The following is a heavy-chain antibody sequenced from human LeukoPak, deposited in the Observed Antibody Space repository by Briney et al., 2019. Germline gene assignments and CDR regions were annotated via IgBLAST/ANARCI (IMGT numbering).Heavy chain of an antibody. CDR1: GGSISSYY. V-gene: IGHV4-59*01. D-gene: IGHD5-24*01. Sequence: SETLSLTCTVSGGSISSYYWSWIRQPPGKGLEWIGYIYYSGSTNYNPSLKSRVTISVDTSKNQFSLKLSSVTAADTAVYYCARGRRDGYNWAFDIWGQGTMVTVSS. CDR3: ARGRRDGYNWAFDI. CDR2: IYYSGST. J-gene: IGHJ3*02.